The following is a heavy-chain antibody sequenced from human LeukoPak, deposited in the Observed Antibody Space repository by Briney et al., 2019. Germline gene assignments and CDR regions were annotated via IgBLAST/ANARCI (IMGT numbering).Heavy chain of an antibody. D-gene: IGHD4-17*01. J-gene: IGHJ4*02. CDR2: ISWNSGSI. Sequence: GRSLRLSCAASGFTFDDYAMHWVRQAPGKGLEWVSGISWNSGSIGYADSVKGRFTISRDNAKNSLYLQMNSLRAEDTALYYCAKGSSGRGGTVTFDYGGPGTLVTVSS. V-gene: IGHV3-9*01. CDR3: AKGSSGRGGTVTFDY. CDR1: GFTFDDYA.